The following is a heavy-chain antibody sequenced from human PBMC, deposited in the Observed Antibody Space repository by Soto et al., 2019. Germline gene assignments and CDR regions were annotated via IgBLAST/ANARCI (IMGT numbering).Heavy chain of an antibody. V-gene: IGHV1-18*01. J-gene: IGHJ6*02. CDR1: GYTFTTYG. Sequence: QVQLVQSGAEVKKPGASVKVSCKASGYTFTTYGISWVRQAPGQGLEWMGWISAYNGNTNYAQKRQGRVTMATDTSTTTAYMELRSMRSDDTAVYYCARDYNGNYYYYYGMDVWGQGTTVTVSS. D-gene: IGHD2-8*01. CDR2: ISAYNGNT. CDR3: ARDYNGNYYYYYGMDV.